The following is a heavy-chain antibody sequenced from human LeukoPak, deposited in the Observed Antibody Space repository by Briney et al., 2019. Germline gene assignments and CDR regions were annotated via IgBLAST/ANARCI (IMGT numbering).Heavy chain of an antibody. J-gene: IGHJ4*02. CDR2: TYISGST. CDR1: GGSISSGSYY. Sequence: SSETLSLTCTVSGGSISSGSYYWSWIRQPAGKGLEWIGRTYISGSTNYNPSLKSLVTMSVDTSKNQFSLKLSSVTAADTAVYYCARDRGTWNDDGFDYWGQGTLVTVSS. V-gene: IGHV4-61*02. D-gene: IGHD1-1*01. CDR3: ARDRGTWNDDGFDY.